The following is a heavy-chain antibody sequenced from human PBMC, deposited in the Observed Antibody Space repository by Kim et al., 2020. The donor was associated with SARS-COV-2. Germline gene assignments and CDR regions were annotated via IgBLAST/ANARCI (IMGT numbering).Heavy chain of an antibody. CDR2: IYYSGST. Sequence: SETLSLTCTVSGGSISSSSYYWGWIRQPPGKGLEWIGSIYYSGSTYYNPSLKSRVTISVDTSKNQFSLKLSSVTAADTAVYYCARYGPYGRIAVAGTYGDNDRPLVDYWGQGTLVTVSS. D-gene: IGHD6-19*01. CDR3: ARYGPYGRIAVAGTYGDNDRPLVDY. J-gene: IGHJ4*02. CDR1: GGSISSSSYY. V-gene: IGHV4-39*01.